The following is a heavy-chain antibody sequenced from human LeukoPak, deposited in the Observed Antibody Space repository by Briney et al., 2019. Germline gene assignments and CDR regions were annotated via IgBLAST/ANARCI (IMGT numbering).Heavy chain of an antibody. CDR1: GGSISSGGYY. CDR3: ARDLGGYSHFDY. V-gene: IGHV4-31*03. CDR2: IYYSGST. Sequence: SQTLSLTCTVSGGSISSGGYYWSWIRQHPGKDLEWIGYIYYSGSTYYNPSLKSRVTISVDTSKNQFSLKLSSVTAADTAVYYCARDLGGYSHFDYWGQGTLVTVSS. D-gene: IGHD3-22*01. J-gene: IGHJ4*02.